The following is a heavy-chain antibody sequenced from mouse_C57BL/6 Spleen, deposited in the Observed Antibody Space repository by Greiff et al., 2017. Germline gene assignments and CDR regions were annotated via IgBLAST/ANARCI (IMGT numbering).Heavy chain of an antibody. CDR3: AREDYDYDVSYYFDY. V-gene: IGHV1-72*01. J-gene: IGHJ2*01. Sequence: KPGRGLEWIGRIDPNSGGTKYNEKFKSKATLTVDKPSSTAYMQLSSLTSEDSAVYYCAREDYDYDVSYYFDYWGQGTTLTVSS. D-gene: IGHD2-4*01. CDR2: IDPNSGGT.